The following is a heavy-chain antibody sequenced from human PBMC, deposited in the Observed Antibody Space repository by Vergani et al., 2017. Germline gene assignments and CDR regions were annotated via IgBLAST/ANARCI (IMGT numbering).Heavy chain of an antibody. CDR1: GFTFDDYA. Sequence: EVQLVESGGGLVQPGRSLRLSCAASGFTFDDYAMHWVRQAPGKGLEWVSGISWNSGSIGYADSVKGRFTISRDNAKNSLYLQMNSLRAEDTALYYCAKAKYYYDSSGAFDIWGQGTMVTVSS. J-gene: IGHJ3*02. D-gene: IGHD3-22*01. CDR2: ISWNSGSI. V-gene: IGHV3-9*01. CDR3: AKAKYYYDSSGAFDI.